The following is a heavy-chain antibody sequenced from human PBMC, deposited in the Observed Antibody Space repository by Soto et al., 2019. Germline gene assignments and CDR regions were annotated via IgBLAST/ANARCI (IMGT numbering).Heavy chain of an antibody. CDR3: ARQIYDSDTGPNFQYYFDS. J-gene: IGHJ4*02. D-gene: IGHD3-22*01. CDR1: GYSFNNFW. Sequence: GESLKISCKGSGYSFNNFWIGWVRQMPGKGLELMGVIYPGDSNIRYSPSFLGQVTISADKSITTAYLQWSSLKASDTAMYYCARQIYDSDTGPNFQYYFDSWGQGTPVTVSS. V-gene: IGHV5-51*01. CDR2: IYPGDSNI.